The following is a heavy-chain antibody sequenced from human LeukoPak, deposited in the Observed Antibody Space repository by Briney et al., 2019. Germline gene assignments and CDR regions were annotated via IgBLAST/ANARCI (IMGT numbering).Heavy chain of an antibody. CDR1: GFTFSSYG. Sequence: GGSLRLSCAASGFTFSSYGMHWVRQPPGKGLEWVAVISYDGSNKYYADSVKGRFTISRDNSKNTLYLQMNSLRAEDTAVYYCAKATVEGDPYYYYYGMDVWGQGTTVTVSS. CDR2: ISYDGSNK. V-gene: IGHV3-30*18. J-gene: IGHJ6*02. CDR3: AKATVEGDPYYYYYGMDV. D-gene: IGHD2-21*02.